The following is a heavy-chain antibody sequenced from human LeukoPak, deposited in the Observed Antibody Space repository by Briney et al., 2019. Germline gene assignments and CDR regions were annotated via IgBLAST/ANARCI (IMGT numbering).Heavy chain of an antibody. CDR1: GFTFSSYG. CDR2: IWYDGSNK. CDR3: ARDLWFGESYYYYYGMDV. V-gene: IGHV3-33*08. D-gene: IGHD3-10*01. Sequence: GGSLRLSCAASGFTFSSYGMHWVRQAPGKGLEWVAVIWYDGSNKYYADSAKGRFTISRDNSKNTLYLQMNSLRAEDTAVYYCARDLWFGESYYYYYGMDVWGKGTTVTVSS. J-gene: IGHJ6*04.